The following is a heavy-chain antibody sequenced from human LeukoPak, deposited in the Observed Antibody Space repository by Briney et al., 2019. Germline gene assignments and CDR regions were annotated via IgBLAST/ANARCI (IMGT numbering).Heavy chain of an antibody. Sequence: PSETLSLTCTVSGGSISTHYWSWIRQPPGKGLEWIGYIYYSGSTNYNPSLKSRVTISVDTSKNQFSLNLKYVTAADTAVYYCARLGAANYWYFDLWGRGTLVSVSS. J-gene: IGHJ2*01. V-gene: IGHV4-59*08. CDR1: GGSISTHY. D-gene: IGHD6-25*01. CDR3: ARLGAANYWYFDL. CDR2: IYYSGST.